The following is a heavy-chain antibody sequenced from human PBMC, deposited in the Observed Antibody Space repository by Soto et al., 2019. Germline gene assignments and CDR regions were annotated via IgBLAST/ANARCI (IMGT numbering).Heavy chain of an antibody. CDR1: GGTFSSYT. CDR2: IIPILGIA. D-gene: IGHD6-19*01. J-gene: IGHJ6*04. Sequence: QVQLVQSGAEVKKPGSSVKVSCKASGGTFSSYTISWVRQAPGQGLEWMGRIIPILGIANYAQKFQGRVTITADKSTSTAYMELSSLRSEDTAVYYCARVRDSSGWYWMDVWGKGTTVTVSS. V-gene: IGHV1-69*02. CDR3: ARVRDSSGWYWMDV.